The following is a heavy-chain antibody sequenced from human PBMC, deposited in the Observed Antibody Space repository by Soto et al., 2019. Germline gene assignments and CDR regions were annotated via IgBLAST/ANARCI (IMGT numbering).Heavy chain of an antibody. D-gene: IGHD3-10*01. CDR2: VHSDGTTT. CDR1: GFTFDYYW. Sequence: EVQLVESGGGLVQPGESLRLSCAASGFTFDYYWMHWVRQAPGKGLVWVSRVHSDGTTTTYADSVKGRFTISRDNARNTVSLQISSLRAEDTAIYYCARGDGGGFDLWGHGTVVTVSS. V-gene: IGHV3-74*01. J-gene: IGHJ3*01. CDR3: ARGDGGGFDL.